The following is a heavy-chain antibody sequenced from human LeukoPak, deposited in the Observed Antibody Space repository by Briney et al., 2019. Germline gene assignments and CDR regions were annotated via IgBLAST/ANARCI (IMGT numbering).Heavy chain of an antibody. D-gene: IGHD5-24*01. V-gene: IGHV3-21*01. Sequence: GGSLRLSCAASEFTFSHYTMNWVRQAPGKGLEWVSSISASGDYIYYADSVKGRFTISRDNAKNSLYLQMNSLRAEDTAVYYCARSMAAISFSFHYWGQGTLVTVSS. CDR1: EFTFSHYT. CDR2: ISASGDYI. CDR3: ARSMAAISFSFHY. J-gene: IGHJ4*02.